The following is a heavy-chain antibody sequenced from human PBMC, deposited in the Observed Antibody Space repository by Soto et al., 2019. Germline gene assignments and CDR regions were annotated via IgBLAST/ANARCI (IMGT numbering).Heavy chain of an antibody. CDR3: ARLGVVVVPAAIYYYYYMDV. J-gene: IGHJ6*03. D-gene: IGHD2-2*01. Sequence: PGESLKISCKGSGYSFTSYWIGWVRQMSGKGLECMGIIYPGDSDTRYSPSFQGQVTISADKSISTAYLQWSSLKASDTAMYYCARLGVVVVPAAIYYYYYMDVWGKGTTVTVSS. V-gene: IGHV5-51*01. CDR2: IYPGDSDT. CDR1: GYSFTSYW.